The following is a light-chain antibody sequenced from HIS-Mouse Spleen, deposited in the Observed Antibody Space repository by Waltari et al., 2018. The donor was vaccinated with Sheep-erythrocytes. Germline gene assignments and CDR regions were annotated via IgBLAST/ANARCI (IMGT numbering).Light chain of an antibody. J-gene: IGLJ3*02. CDR2: EGS. CDR1: SSAVGRHHL. Sequence: QSALTQPASVSGSPGQSITISCPGTSSAVGRHHLVSSYQQHPGKAPKLMIYEGSKRPSVVSNRFSGSKSGNTASLTISGLQAEDEADYYCCSYAGSSTPWVFGGGTKLTVL. CDR3: CSYAGSSTPWV. V-gene: IGLV2-23*01.